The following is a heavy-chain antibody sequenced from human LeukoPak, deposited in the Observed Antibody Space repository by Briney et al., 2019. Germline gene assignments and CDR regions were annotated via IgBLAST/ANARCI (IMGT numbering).Heavy chain of an antibody. V-gene: IGHV3-21*01. Sequence: GGSLRLSCAASGFTFNRYSMNWVRQAPGKGLEWVSSISSSSSYIYYADSMKGRFTISRDNAKKSMYLEMNSLRAEDTAVYYCARPSNEGQWLVGQGVDYWGQGTLVTVSS. J-gene: IGHJ4*02. CDR2: ISSSSSYI. CDR1: GFTFNRYS. D-gene: IGHD6-19*01. CDR3: ARPSNEGQWLVGQGVDY.